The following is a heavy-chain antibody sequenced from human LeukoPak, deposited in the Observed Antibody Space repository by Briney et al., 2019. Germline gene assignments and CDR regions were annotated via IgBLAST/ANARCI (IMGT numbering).Heavy chain of an antibody. CDR2: IYYSGST. CDR1: GGSISSSSYY. J-gene: IGHJ4*02. CDR3: ARWRKVQGVRTSDY. V-gene: IGHV4-39*07. D-gene: IGHD3-10*01. Sequence: SETLSLTCTVSGGSISSSSYYWGWIRQPPGKGLEWIGSIYYSGSTYYNPSLKSRVTISVDTSKNQFSLKLSSVTAADTAVYYCARWRKVQGVRTSDYWGQGTLVTVSS.